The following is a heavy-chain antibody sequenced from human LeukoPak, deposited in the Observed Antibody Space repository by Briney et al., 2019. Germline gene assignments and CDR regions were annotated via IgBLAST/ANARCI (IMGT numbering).Heavy chain of an antibody. V-gene: IGHV3-23*01. CDR1: GFTVSSNY. D-gene: IGHD3-10*01. J-gene: IGHJ4*02. CDR2: ISPSADIK. Sequence: GESLRLSCAASGFTVSSNYMSWVRQAPGKGLEWVSGISPSADIKYYADSVKGRFTISRDNSKNMLYLEVISLTADDTAVYYCAKDDAWLRFGEWSQGTLVTVSS. CDR3: AKDDAWLRFGE.